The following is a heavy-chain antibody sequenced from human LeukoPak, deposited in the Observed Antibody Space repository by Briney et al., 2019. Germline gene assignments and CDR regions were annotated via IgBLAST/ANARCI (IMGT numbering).Heavy chain of an antibody. CDR2: IKQGGSEK. D-gene: IGHD3-3*01. V-gene: IGHV3-7*03. Sequence: GGSLRLSCAASGFTFSSYWMSWVRQAPGKGLEWVANIKQGGSEKYYVDSVKGRFTISRDNAKNLLYLQMNSLRAEDTAVYYCARDEYYDFWSGTYWGQGTLVTVSS. J-gene: IGHJ4*02. CDR1: GFTFSSYW. CDR3: ARDEYYDFWSGTY.